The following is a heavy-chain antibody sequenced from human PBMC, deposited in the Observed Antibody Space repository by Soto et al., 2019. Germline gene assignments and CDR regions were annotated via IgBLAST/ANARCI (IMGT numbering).Heavy chain of an antibody. Sequence: GGSLRLSCAASGFTFSNYGMHWVRQAPGKGLEWVAVISYDGSNKYYADSVKGRFTISRDNSKNTLWLQMNSLRAGDTAVYYCAKDPPAYASGTNWFDPWGQGTLVTVSS. CDR2: ISYDGSNK. CDR1: GFTFSNYG. CDR3: AKDPPAYASGTNWFDP. J-gene: IGHJ5*02. D-gene: IGHD3-10*01. V-gene: IGHV3-30*18.